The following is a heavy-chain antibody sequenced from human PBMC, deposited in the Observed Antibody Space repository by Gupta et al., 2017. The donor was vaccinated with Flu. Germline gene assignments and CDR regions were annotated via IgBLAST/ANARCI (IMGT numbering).Heavy chain of an antibody. V-gene: IGHV3-30*18. CDR2: VSSDGITK. D-gene: IGHD6-19*01. Sequence: QVHLVESGGGVVQPGRSLRLSCAASGFTFRSYGMHWVRQAPGQGLEWVAVVSSDGITKYYADSVKGRFTISRDNSRNTLYLQMNSLRAEDTAVYYCAKELNSNGYNSYFDNWGQGTLVTASS. J-gene: IGHJ4*02. CDR3: AKELNSNGYNSYFDN. CDR1: GFTFRSYG.